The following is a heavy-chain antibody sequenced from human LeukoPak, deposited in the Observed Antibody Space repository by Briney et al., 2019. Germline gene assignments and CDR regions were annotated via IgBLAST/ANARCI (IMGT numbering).Heavy chain of an antibody. CDR2: LNPDTGST. Sequence: GASVQVSCKASGYTFTGYYIHWVRQAPGQGLEWMGGLNPDTGSTNYAQKFQARVIMTRDTSINTAYMELRRLRYDDTAVYFCARESFSGSGGLNWFAPWGQGTLVTVSA. D-gene: IGHD3-10*01. J-gene: IGHJ5*02. CDR3: ARESFSGSGGLNWFAP. CDR1: GYTFTGYY. V-gene: IGHV1-2*02.